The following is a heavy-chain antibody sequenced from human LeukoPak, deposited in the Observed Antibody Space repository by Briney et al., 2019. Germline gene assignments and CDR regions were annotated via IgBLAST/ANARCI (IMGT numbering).Heavy chain of an antibody. J-gene: IGHJ6*02. D-gene: IGHD6-19*01. CDR1: GFTFSSYG. CDR3: AKESWPGIAVAFTYYYYGMDV. Sequence: GGSLRLSCAASGFTFSSYGMHWVRQAPGKGLEWVAVISYDGSNKYYADSVKGRFTISRDNSKNTLYLQMNSLRAEDTAVYYCAKESWPGIAVAFTYYYYGMDVWGQGTTVTVSS. CDR2: ISYDGSNK. V-gene: IGHV3-30*18.